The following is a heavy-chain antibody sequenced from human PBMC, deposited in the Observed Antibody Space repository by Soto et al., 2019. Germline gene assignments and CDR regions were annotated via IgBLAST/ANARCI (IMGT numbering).Heavy chain of an antibody. CDR3: ARQQSPDDTTNDYFDY. J-gene: IGHJ4*02. CDR2: IYYSGST. Sequence: SETLSLSCTVSGGSVSSGSYYWSWIRQPPGKGLEWIGYIYYSGSTNYNPSLKSRVTISVDTSKNQFSLKLSSVTAADTAVYYCARQQSPDDTTNDYFDYWGLGALVTVSS. CDR1: GGSVSSGSYY. D-gene: IGHD5-18*01. V-gene: IGHV4-61*01.